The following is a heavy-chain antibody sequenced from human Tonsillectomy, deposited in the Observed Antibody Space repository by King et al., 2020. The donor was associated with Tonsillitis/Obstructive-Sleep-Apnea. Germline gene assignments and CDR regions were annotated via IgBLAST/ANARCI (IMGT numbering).Heavy chain of an antibody. CDR1: GYTFTTYG. D-gene: IGHD3-22*01. CDR2: ISAYNGDT. V-gene: IGHV1-18*01. J-gene: IGHJ4*02. Sequence: VQLVQSGAEVKKPGASVKVSCKASGYTFTTYGISWVRQAPGQGLEWMGWISAYNGDTNYAQNLQGRVTMTTDTSTSTAYMEVRSLRSDDTAVYYCARDSTSHYYDTSGYYTFDYWGQGTLVTVSS. CDR3: ARDSTSHYYDTSGYYTFDY.